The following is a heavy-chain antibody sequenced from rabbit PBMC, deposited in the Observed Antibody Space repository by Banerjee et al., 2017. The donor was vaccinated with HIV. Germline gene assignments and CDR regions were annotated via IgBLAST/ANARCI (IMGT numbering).Heavy chain of an antibody. CDR2: IYSSNGDI. CDR1: GFSFSSSYH. D-gene: IGHD2-1*01. CDR3: ARDNADNNGVYWSL. J-gene: IGHJ6*01. V-gene: IGHV1S45*01. Sequence: QEQLEESGGDLVKPGASLTLTCTASGFSFSSSYHISWVRQAPGKGLELIACIYSSNGDIWYASWAKGRFTISKTSSTTVTLQLTSLTAADTATYFCARDNADNNGVYWSLWGPGTLVTVS.